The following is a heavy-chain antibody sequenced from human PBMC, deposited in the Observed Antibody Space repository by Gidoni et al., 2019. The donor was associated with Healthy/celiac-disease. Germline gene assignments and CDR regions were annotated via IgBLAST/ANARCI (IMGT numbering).Heavy chain of an antibody. Sequence: EVQLLESGGGLVQPCASLRLSCAASVFTFSSYAMSWVRQAPGKGLEWVSAIIGSGGSIYYADAVKGRFTIARDNSKNTLYLKMNSLRAEDTAVYYCATGGDSSDNDKWFDPWGQGTLVNVSS. D-gene: IGHD3-22*01. CDR3: ATGGDSSDNDKWFDP. CDR1: VFTFSSYA. J-gene: IGHJ5*02. CDR2: IIGSGGSI. V-gene: IGHV3-23*01.